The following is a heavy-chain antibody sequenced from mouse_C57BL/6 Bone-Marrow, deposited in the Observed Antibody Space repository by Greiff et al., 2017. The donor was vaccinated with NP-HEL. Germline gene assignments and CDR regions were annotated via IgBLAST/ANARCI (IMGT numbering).Heavy chain of an antibody. CDR3: ARGGTTVVAGRFAY. V-gene: IGHV1-85*01. CDR1: GYTFTSYD. Sequence: VQLQQSGPELVKPGASVKLSCKASGYTFTSYDINWVKQRPGQGLEWIGWIYPRDGSTKYNEKFKGKATLTVDTSSSTAYMELHSLTSEDSAVYFCARGGTTVVAGRFAYWGKGTLVTVSA. D-gene: IGHD1-1*01. CDR2: IYPRDGST. J-gene: IGHJ3*01.